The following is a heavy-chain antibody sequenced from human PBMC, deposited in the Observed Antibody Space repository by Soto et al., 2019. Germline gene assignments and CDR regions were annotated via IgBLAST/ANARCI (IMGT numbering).Heavy chain of an antibody. D-gene: IGHD3-3*01. Sequence: GGSLRLSCAASGFTFSSYSMNWVRQAPGKGLEWFSSISSSSSYIYYADSVKGRFTISRDNAKNSLYLQMNSLRAEDTAVYYCARFLFFGVVNPGESQWAFDIWGQGTMVTVSS. J-gene: IGHJ3*02. CDR1: GFTFSSYS. CDR3: ARFLFFGVVNPGESQWAFDI. V-gene: IGHV3-21*01. CDR2: ISSSSSYI.